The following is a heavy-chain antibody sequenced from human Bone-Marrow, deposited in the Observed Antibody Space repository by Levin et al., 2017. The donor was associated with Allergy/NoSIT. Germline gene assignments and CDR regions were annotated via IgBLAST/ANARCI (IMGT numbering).Heavy chain of an antibody. V-gene: IGHV1-2*06. J-gene: IGHJ5*02. CDR2: ISPKSGGT. CDR3: ARGGYVVVPTNWFDP. CDR1: GYTFSDYY. Sequence: GESLKISCKASGYTFSDYYIHWVRQAPGQGLEYMGRISPKSGGTNFAQKFQGSVTMTRDTSVNTTYMELSRLRPDDTAIYYCARGGYVVVPTNWFDPWGQGTLVTVSS. D-gene: IGHD2-2*01.